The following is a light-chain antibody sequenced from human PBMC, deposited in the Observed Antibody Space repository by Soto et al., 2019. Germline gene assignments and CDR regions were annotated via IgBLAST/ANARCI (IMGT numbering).Light chain of an antibody. CDR3: QQYNNCPLT. CDR1: QSVSSN. V-gene: IGKV3-15*01. Sequence: EMVMTQSPATLSVSPGERATLSCRASQSVSSNLAWYQQKPGQAPRLLIYGASTRATGIPARFGGSGSGTEFPLTISSLQSEDFAFYYCQQYNNCPLTSGGGTKVDIK. CDR2: GAS. J-gene: IGKJ4*01.